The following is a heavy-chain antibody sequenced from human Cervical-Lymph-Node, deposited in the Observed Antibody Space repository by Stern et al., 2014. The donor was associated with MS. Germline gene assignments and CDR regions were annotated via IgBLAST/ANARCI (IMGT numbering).Heavy chain of an antibody. CDR1: GGTFSSYA. J-gene: IGHJ4*02. CDR3: ASYCSGGSCNY. CDR2: ISPIFGTA. V-gene: IGHV1-69*01. Sequence: VQLVESGGGVKKPGASGKVSCKASGGTFSSYAISWVRQAPGQGLEWMGGISPIFGTANYAQKFQGRVTITADESTSTAYMELSSLRSEDTAVYYCASYCSGGSCNYWGQGTLVTVSS. D-gene: IGHD2-15*01.